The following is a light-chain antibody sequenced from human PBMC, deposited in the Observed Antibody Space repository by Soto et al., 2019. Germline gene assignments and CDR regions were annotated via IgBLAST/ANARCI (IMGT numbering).Light chain of an antibody. V-gene: IGKV1-5*03. J-gene: IGKJ1*01. CDR1: QDIRIA. CDR3: QHYNSYSEA. Sequence: DIQMTQSPSFLSASVGDRVTITCRASQDIRIALDWYQQKPGKAPKLLIYKASTLKSGVPSRFSGSGSGTEFTPTISSLQPDDFATYYCQHYNSYSEAFGQGTRWISN. CDR2: KAS.